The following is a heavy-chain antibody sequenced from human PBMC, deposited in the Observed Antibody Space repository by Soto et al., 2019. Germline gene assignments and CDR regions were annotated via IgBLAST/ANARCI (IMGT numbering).Heavy chain of an antibody. CDR1: GFTFSSYS. J-gene: IGHJ4*02. D-gene: IGHD2-2*01. V-gene: IGHV3-21*01. CDR3: ARKLGYCSSTSCYGDY. Sequence: GGSLRLSCAASGFTFSSYSMNWVRQAPGKGLEWVSSISSSSSYIYYADSVKGRFTISRDNAKNSLYLQMNSLRAEDTAVYYCARKLGYCSSTSCYGDYWGQGTLVTVSS. CDR2: ISSSSSYI.